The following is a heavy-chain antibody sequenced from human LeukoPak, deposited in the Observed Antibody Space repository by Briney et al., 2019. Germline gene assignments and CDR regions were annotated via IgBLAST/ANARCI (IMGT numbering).Heavy chain of an antibody. Sequence: ASVKVSCKASGYTFTSYGISWVRQAPGQGLEWMGWISAYNGNTDYAQKFQGRVTMTEDTSTDTAYMELSSLRFEDTAVYYCATDLGRAGKSIVGVRNGLDYWGQGTLVTVSS. J-gene: IGHJ4*02. V-gene: IGHV1-18*01. CDR1: GYTFTSYG. D-gene: IGHD1-26*01. CDR2: ISAYNGNT. CDR3: ATDLGRAGKSIVGVRNGLDY.